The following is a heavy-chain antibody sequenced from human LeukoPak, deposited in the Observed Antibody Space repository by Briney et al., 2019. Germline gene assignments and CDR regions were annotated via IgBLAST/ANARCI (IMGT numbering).Heavy chain of an antibody. J-gene: IGHJ4*02. Sequence: GSLRLSCAASGFTVSSNYMSWVRQAPGKGLEWVSVIYSGGSTYYADSVKGRFTISRDNSKNTLYLQMNSLRAEDTAVYYCAKLAYCGGDCNTYFDSWGEGTLVPVSS. CDR2: IYSGGST. V-gene: IGHV3-53*05. D-gene: IGHD2-21*02. CDR1: GFTVSSNY. CDR3: AKLAYCGGDCNTYFDS.